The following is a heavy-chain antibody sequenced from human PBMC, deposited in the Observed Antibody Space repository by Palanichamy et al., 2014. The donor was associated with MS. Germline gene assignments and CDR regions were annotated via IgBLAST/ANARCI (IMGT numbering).Heavy chain of an antibody. CDR1: GYTFTTYG. Sequence: QVQLVQSGPEVVMPGASVTVSCKPSGYTFTTYGLSWVRQAPGQGLEWMGWISARTGYTNSAPGIQGRITLTRDTSTNTAYMELRNLRSDDTAIYYCARDVQYTFDSWGQGTLVTVSS. D-gene: IGHD2-2*02. CDR3: ARDVQYTFDS. J-gene: IGHJ4*02. V-gene: IGHV1-18*01. CDR2: ISARTGYT.